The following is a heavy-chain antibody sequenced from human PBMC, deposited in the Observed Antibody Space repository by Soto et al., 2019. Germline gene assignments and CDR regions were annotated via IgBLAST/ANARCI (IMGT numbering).Heavy chain of an antibody. J-gene: IGHJ4*02. Sequence: EVQLLESGGGLVQPGGSLRLSCAASGLTFSSYAMSWVRQAPGKGLEWVSAISGSGGSTYYAASVKGRFTISRDNSKNTLYLQMNSLRAEDTAVYYCAKDLVVVPAAMFDYWGQGTLVTVSS. CDR2: ISGSGGST. V-gene: IGHV3-23*01. CDR3: AKDLVVVPAAMFDY. CDR1: GLTFSSYA. D-gene: IGHD2-2*01.